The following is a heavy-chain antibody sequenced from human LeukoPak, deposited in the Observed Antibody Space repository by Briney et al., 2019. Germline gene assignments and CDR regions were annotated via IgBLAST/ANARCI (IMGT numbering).Heavy chain of an antibody. V-gene: IGHV3-43*01. CDR3: AKDEDSSGWNWFDP. CDR2: ISWDGGST. J-gene: IGHJ5*02. D-gene: IGHD6-19*01. Sequence: GGSLRLSCAASGFTFDDYTMHWVRQAPGKGLEWVSLISWDGGSTYYADSVKGRFTISRDNSKNSLYLQMNSLRTEDTALCYCAKDEDSSGWNWFDPWGQGTLVTVSS. CDR1: GFTFDDYT.